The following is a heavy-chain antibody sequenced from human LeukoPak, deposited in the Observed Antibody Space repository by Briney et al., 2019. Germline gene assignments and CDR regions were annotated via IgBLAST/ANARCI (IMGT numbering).Heavy chain of an antibody. CDR3: ARAPQRVAAAGTPDAFDI. J-gene: IGHJ3*02. V-gene: IGHV4-59*01. Sequence: SETLSLTCTVSGGSISSYYWSWIRQPPGKGLEWIGYIYYSGSTNYNPSLKSRVTISVDTSKNQFSLKLSSVTAADTAVYYYARAPQRVAAAGTPDAFDIWGQGTMVTVSS. CDR2: IYYSGST. D-gene: IGHD6-13*01. CDR1: GGSISSYY.